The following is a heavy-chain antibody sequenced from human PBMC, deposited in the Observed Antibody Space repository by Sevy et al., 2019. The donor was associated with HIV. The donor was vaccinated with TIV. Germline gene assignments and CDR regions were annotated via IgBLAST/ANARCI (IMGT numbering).Heavy chain of an antibody. D-gene: IGHD3-22*01. CDR1: GGSINSFF. J-gene: IGHJ4*02. CDR3: ARGGGIYYDSRGFHPQYYFDS. CDR2: VYDSGNS. V-gene: IGHV4-59*01. Sequence: SETLSLTCAVSGGSINSFFWSWIRQSPGKGLEWIGYVYDSGNSEYNPSLRSRFTISVDTSKKKFSLKLSSVTAADTAVYYCARGGGIYYDSRGFHPQYYFDSWGQGTLVTVSS.